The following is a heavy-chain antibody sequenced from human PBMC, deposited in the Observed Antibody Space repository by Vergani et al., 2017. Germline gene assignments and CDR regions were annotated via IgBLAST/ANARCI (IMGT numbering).Heavy chain of an antibody. CDR2: ISYDGSNK. Sequence: QVQLVESGGGVVQPGRSLRLSCAASGFTFSSYAMHWVRQAPGKGLEWVAVISYDGSNKYYADSVKGRFTISRDNSKNTLYLQMNSLRAEDTAVYYCAKSTIPHDYWGQGTLVTVSS. CDR3: AKSTIPHDY. J-gene: IGHJ4*02. D-gene: IGHD5/OR15-5a*01. V-gene: IGHV3-30-3*02. CDR1: GFTFSSYA.